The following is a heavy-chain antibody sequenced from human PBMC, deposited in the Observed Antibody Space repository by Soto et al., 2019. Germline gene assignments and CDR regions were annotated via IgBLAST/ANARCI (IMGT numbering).Heavy chain of an antibody. Sequence: QVQPVKSGDEVKKPGASVKVSCKASGYTFTSYAMHWVRQAPGQRLAWMGWINAGNGNTKYSQKFQGRVTITRDTSASNAYMVLSSLRSEDTAVYYCARGDGYYYLDCWGQGPLVTVSS. D-gene: IGHD3-22*01. J-gene: IGHJ4*02. CDR2: INAGNGNT. V-gene: IGHV1-3*01. CDR3: ARGDGYYYLDC. CDR1: GYTFTSYA.